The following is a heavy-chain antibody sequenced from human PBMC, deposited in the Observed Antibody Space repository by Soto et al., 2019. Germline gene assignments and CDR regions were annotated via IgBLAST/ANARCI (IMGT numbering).Heavy chain of an antibody. Sequence: ASVKVSCKASGYTFTSYGISWVRQAPGHGLEWIGRIIPIFGIASYAQKFQGRVTMTRDTSTSTVYMELSSLRSEDTAVYYCARVYCSGGGCYSIDYWGQGTLVTVSS. J-gene: IGHJ4*02. CDR2: IIPIFGIA. V-gene: IGHV1-46*03. CDR1: GYTFTSYG. D-gene: IGHD2-15*01. CDR3: ARVYCSGGGCYSIDY.